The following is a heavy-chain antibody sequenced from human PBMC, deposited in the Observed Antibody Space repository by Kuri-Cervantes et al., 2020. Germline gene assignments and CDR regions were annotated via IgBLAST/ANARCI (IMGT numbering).Heavy chain of an antibody. J-gene: IGHJ5*01. CDR2: IKEDGSEM. D-gene: IGHD4-17*01. V-gene: IGHV3-7*01. CDR3: AKGGAVTTPADS. Sequence: GGSLRLSCAASGFTFSSYWMSWVRQAPGKGLEWVANIKEDGSEMFHVDSVKGRFIISRDNDKNSLYLQMNSLRAEDTAFYYCAKGGAVTTPADSWGQGTLVTVSS. CDR1: GFTFSSYW.